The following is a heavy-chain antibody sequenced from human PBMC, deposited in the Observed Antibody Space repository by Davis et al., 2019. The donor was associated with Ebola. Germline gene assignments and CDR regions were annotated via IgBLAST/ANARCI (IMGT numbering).Heavy chain of an antibody. J-gene: IGHJ3*01. CDR3: ARGPTVVIAAATADAFDV. Sequence: KVSCKGSGYSFTSYWIGWVRQMPGKGLEWMGIIYPGDSDTRYSPSLQGQVTVSVDKSTNTAYLQWSSLKASDTAMYYCARGPTVVIAAATADAFDVWGQGTMVAVSS. V-gene: IGHV5-51*01. CDR1: GYSFTSYW. D-gene: IGHD2-15*01. CDR2: IYPGDSDT.